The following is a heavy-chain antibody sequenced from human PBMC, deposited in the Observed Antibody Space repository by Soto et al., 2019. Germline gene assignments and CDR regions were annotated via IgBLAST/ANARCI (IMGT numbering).Heavy chain of an antibody. CDR1: GFTFSNYG. CDR3: AKDHLTTTVTTVGY. J-gene: IGHJ4*02. D-gene: IGHD4-17*01. CDR2: ISYHGSDK. V-gene: IGHV3-30*18. Sequence: QVQLVESGGGVVQPGRSLRLSCAASGFTFSNYGMQWVRQAPGKGLEWVAVISYHGSDKYYADSVKGRFTISRDNSKNTLYLQMDSLRAEDTDVYYCAKDHLTTTVTTVGYWGQGTLVTVSS.